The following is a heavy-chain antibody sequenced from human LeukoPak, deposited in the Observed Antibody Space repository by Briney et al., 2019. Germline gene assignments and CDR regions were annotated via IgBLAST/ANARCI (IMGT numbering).Heavy chain of an antibody. Sequence: GGSLRLSCAASGFTFDDYGMSWVRQAPGKGLEWVSGINWSGGSTGYVDSVKGRFTISRDNAKNSLYLQMNSLRAEDAAFYYCAKGKTSTPAASDCWGQGTLVTVSS. CDR3: AKGKTSTPAASDC. CDR2: INWSGGST. J-gene: IGHJ4*02. D-gene: IGHD6-13*01. V-gene: IGHV3-20*04. CDR1: GFTFDDYG.